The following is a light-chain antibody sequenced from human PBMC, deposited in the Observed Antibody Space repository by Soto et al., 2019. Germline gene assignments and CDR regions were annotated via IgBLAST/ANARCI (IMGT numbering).Light chain of an antibody. CDR2: DAS. CDR3: QQSFSTPFT. J-gene: IGKJ3*01. V-gene: IGKV1-39*01. Sequence: DSQMTQSPSTLSASVGDRVTITCRASQSISSWLAWYQQKPGKPPKLLIYDASSLESGVPSRFSGSGSGTDFTLTISSLQPEDFATYYCQQSFSTPFTFGPGTKVDI. CDR1: QSISSW.